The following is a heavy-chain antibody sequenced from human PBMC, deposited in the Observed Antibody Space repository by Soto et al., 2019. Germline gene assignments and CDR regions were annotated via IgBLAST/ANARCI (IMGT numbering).Heavy chain of an antibody. CDR1: GFTFSSYA. J-gene: IGHJ6*02. Sequence: GGSLRLSCAASGFTFSSYAMSWARQAPGKGLEWVSAISGSGGSTYYADSVKGRFTISRDNSKNTLYLQMNSLRAEDTAVYYCATLAYSSSLYYYGMDVWGQGTTVTVSS. V-gene: IGHV3-23*01. D-gene: IGHD6-6*01. CDR3: ATLAYSSSLYYYGMDV. CDR2: ISGSGGST.